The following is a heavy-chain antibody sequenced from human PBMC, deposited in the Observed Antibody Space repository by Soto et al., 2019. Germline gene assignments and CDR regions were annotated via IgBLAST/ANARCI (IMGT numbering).Heavy chain of an antibody. CDR2: IVVGSGNT. V-gene: IGHV1-58*01. J-gene: IGHJ4*02. D-gene: IGHD3-10*01. CDR3: AAETTMVS. CDR1: AFAFTSSA. Sequence: SGNVSCKSSAFAFTSSAVQWVRQARGQRLEWIGWIVVGSGNTNYAQKFQERVTITRDMSTSKAYMELSSLRSEDTAVYYCAAETTMVSWGQGTLVTVSS.